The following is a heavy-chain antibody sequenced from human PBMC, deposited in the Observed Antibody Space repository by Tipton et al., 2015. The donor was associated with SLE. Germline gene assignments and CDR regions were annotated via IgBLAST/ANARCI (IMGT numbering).Heavy chain of an antibody. CDR2: IYNSGST. D-gene: IGHD6-13*01. Sequence: TLSLTCTVSGGSISTHYWSWIRQPPGKGLEWIGYIYNSGSTNYNPSLKSRVTISVDTSKNQFSLKLSSVTAADTAVYYCARDSSSWSPGNWFDPWGQGTLVTVSS. J-gene: IGHJ5*02. V-gene: IGHV4-59*11. CDR3: ARDSSSWSPGNWFDP. CDR1: GGSISTHY.